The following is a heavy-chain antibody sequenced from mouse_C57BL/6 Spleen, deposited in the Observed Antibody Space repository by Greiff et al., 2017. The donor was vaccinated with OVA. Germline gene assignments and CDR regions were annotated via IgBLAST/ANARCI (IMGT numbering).Heavy chain of an antibody. CDR3: ARGGYGYDVFAY. Sequence: EVQLQQSGPELVKPGASVKIPCKASGYTFTDYNMDWVKQSHGKSLEWIGDINPNNGGTIYNQKFKGKATLTVDKSSSTAYMELRSLTSEDTAVDYCARGGYGYDVFAYWGQGTLVTVSA. V-gene: IGHV1-18*01. CDR2: INPNNGGT. D-gene: IGHD2-2*01. CDR1: GYTFTDYN. J-gene: IGHJ3*01.